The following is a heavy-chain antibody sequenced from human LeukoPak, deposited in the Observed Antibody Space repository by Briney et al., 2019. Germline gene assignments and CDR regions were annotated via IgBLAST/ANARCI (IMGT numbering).Heavy chain of an antibody. Sequence: GGSLRLSCTASGFTFSDYWMNWVRQAPGKGPEWVAHINQDGSQRNYVDSVRGRFTISRDNAKKSVYLQMNGLRAEDTAVYYCARRGGTSSRRSPIDYWGQGTLVTVSS. D-gene: IGHD6-6*01. V-gene: IGHV3-7*01. CDR3: ARRGGTSSRRSPIDY. CDR1: GFTFSDYW. J-gene: IGHJ4*02. CDR2: INQDGSQR.